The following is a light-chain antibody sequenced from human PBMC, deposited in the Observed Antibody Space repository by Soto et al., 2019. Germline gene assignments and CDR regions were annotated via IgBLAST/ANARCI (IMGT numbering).Light chain of an antibody. CDR1: SSDVGGYNS. Sequence: QSALTQPASVSGSPGQSITISCTGTSSDVGGYNSVSWYQQHPGKAPKLMIYEVSNRPSGVSNRFSGSMSGNTASLTIYGLQAEHEADSYSSSYTTSSTLLYVFGTGTKLTVL. J-gene: IGLJ1*01. V-gene: IGLV2-14*01. CDR2: EVS. CDR3: SSYTTSSTLLYV.